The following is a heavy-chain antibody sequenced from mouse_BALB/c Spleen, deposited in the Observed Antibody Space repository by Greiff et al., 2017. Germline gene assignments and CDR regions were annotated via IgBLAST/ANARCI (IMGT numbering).Heavy chain of an antibody. CDR3: ARVYYGNYVDY. CDR2: ISSGSSTI. Sequence: EVQRVESGGGLVQPGGSRKLSCAASGFTFSSFGMHWVRRAPEKGLEWVAYISSGSSTIYYADTVKGRFTISRDNPKNTLFLQMTSLRSEDTAMYYCARVYYGNYVDYWGQGTTLTVSS. CDR1: GFTFSSFG. J-gene: IGHJ2*01. D-gene: IGHD2-1*01. V-gene: IGHV5-17*02.